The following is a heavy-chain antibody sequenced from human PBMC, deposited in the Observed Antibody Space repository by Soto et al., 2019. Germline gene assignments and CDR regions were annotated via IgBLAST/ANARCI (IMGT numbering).Heavy chain of an antibody. CDR3: ARGGGGDYGPRGLFDY. V-gene: IGHV4-59*01. Sequence: QVQLQESGPGLVKPSETLSLTCTVSGGSISSYYWSWIRPPPGKGLEWIGCIYDSGSTNSNPSLKSRVTISVDTSKNPFSLKLSSVTAADTAVYYCARGGGGDYGPRGLFDYWGQGTLVTVSS. CDR1: GGSISSYY. D-gene: IGHD4-17*01. J-gene: IGHJ4*02. CDR2: IYDSGST.